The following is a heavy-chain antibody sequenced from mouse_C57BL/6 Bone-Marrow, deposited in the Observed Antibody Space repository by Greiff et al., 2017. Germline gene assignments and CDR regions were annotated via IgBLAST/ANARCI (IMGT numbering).Heavy chain of an antibody. D-gene: IGHD1-1*01. CDR3: ARWVPYYYGSIV. Sequence: QVQLQQPGAELVKPGASVKLSCKASGYTFTSYWMQWVKQRPGQGLEWIGEIDPSDSYTNYNQKFKGKATLTVDTSSSTAYMQLSRLTSEDSAVYDFARWVPYYYGSIVWGTGTTVTVSA. CDR2: IDPSDSYT. CDR1: GYTFTSYW. J-gene: IGHJ1*03. V-gene: IGHV1-50*01.